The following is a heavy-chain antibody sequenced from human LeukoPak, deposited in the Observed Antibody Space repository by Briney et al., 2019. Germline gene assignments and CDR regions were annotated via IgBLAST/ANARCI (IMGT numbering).Heavy chain of an antibody. CDR2: ISYDGSNK. J-gene: IGHJ4*02. CDR1: GFTFSSYG. CDR3: AKDRTMVRGCTTHFDY. V-gene: IGHV3-30*18. Sequence: PGRSLRLSCAASGFTFSSYGMHWVRQAPGKGLEWVAVISYDGSNKYYADSVKGRFTISRDNSKNTLYLQMNSLRAEDTAVYYCAKDRTMVRGCTTHFDYWGQGTLDTVSS. D-gene: IGHD3-10*01.